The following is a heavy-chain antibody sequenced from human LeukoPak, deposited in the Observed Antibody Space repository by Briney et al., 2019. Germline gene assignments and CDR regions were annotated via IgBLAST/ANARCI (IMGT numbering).Heavy chain of an antibody. Sequence: SETLSLTCSVSGGSISSYYWNWIRQPPGKGLEWIGYIYFNGYTNYNPSLKSRVAMSVDTSKNEFSLKLSSVTAADTAVYYCARDPQDAFDIWGQGTMVTVSS. CDR2: IYFNGYT. CDR3: ARDPQDAFDI. CDR1: GGSISSYY. J-gene: IGHJ3*02. V-gene: IGHV4-59*01.